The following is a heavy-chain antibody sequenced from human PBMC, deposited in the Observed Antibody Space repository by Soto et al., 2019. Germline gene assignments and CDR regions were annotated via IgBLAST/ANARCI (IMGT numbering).Heavy chain of an antibody. CDR2: VTWNSGFT. D-gene: IGHD2-2*01. Sequence: EVQLVESGGGLVQPGRSLRLSCAASGFTFDDYTMHWVRQAPGKGLEWVSGVTWNSGFTAYADSVKGRFTISRDNAKNSMYLQMISLRPQDTALNSCVRGYCSRTNSPAAMFYFDYWGQGALVTGSS. CDR1: GFTFDDYT. CDR3: VRGYCSRTNSPAAMFYFDY. V-gene: IGHV3-9*01. J-gene: IGHJ4*02.